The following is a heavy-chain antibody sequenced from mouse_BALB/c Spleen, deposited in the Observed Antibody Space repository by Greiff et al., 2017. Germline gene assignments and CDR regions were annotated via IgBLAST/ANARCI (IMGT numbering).Heavy chain of an antibody. CDR2: ISNGGGST. CDR3: ARDDYEGFAY. CDR1: GFTFSSYT. Sequence: EVKLVESGGGLVQPGGSLKLSCAASGFTFSSYTMSWVRQTPEKRLEWVAYISNGGGSTYYPDTVKGRFTISRDNAKNTLYLQMSSLESEDTAMYYCARDDYEGFAYWGQGTLVTVSA. J-gene: IGHJ3*01. D-gene: IGHD2-4*01. V-gene: IGHV5-12-2*01.